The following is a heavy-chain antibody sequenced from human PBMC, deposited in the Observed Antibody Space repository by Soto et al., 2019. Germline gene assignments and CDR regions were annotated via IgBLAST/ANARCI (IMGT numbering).Heavy chain of an antibody. V-gene: IGHV4-59*01. D-gene: IGHD3-22*01. CDR3: ARVSYYYDSSGYPLYYFDY. CDR2: IYYSGST. J-gene: IGHJ4*02. Sequence: SETLSLTCTVSGGSISSYYWSWIRQPPGKGLEWIGYIYYSGSTNYNRSLKIRVTISVDTSKNQFSLKLSSVPAADTAVYYCARVSYYYDSSGYPLYYFDYWGQGTLVTVSS. CDR1: GGSISSYY.